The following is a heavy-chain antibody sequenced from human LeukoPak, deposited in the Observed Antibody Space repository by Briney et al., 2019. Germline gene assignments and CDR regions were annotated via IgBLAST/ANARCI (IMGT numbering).Heavy chain of an antibody. CDR3: ARAPFRSSRGFDY. J-gene: IGHJ4*02. CDR1: IGSISSSNW. Sequence: SETLSLTCSVSIGSISSSNWWSWVRQPPGKGLEWIGEIYHSGSTNYNPSLKSRVAISVDKSKNQFSLKLSSVTAADTAVYYCARAPFRSSRGFDYWGQGTLVTVSS. CDR2: IYHSGST. V-gene: IGHV4-4*02. D-gene: IGHD6-13*01.